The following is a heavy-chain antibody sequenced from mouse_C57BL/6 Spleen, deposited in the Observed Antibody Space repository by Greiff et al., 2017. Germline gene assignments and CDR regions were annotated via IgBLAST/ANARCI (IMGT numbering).Heavy chain of an antibody. CDR3: AREVFAY. CDR2: ISSGSSTI. Sequence: EVQGVESGGGLVKPGGSLKLSCAASGFTFSDYGMHWVRQAPEKGLEWVAYISSGSSTISYADTVKGRFTISRDNAKNTLFLQMTSLRSEDTAMYYCAREVFAYWGQGTLVTVSA. CDR1: GFTFSDYG. V-gene: IGHV5-17*01. J-gene: IGHJ3*01.